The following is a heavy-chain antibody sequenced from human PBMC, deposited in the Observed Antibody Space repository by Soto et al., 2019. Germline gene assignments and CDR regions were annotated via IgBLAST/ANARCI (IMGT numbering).Heavy chain of an antibody. V-gene: IGHV1-69*13. CDR1: GGILSHYP. D-gene: IGHD6-19*01. J-gene: IGHJ5*02. CDR3: GTGDSSDTGYH. Sequence: ASVNVSCKSSGGILSHYPVSWVRQAPGQGLEWMGGTIPISGTTDYAHEFKGRVTFTADESTNTAYMELSSLRSDDTAVYYCGTGDSSDTGYHWGPGTLVTVSS. CDR2: TIPISGTT.